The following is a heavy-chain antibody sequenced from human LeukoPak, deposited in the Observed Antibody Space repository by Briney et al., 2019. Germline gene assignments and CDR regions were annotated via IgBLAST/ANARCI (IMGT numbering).Heavy chain of an antibody. CDR1: GYTFTSYG. J-gene: IGHJ4*02. V-gene: IGHV1-18*01. D-gene: IGHD3-22*01. CDR2: ISSYNGKT. CDR3: ARNYDSSKDGNDY. Sequence: ASVKVSCKASGYTFTSYGISWVRQAPGQGLEWVGWISSYNGKTDYGKNVQGRVTMTTDTSTSTAYMELRSLRSDDTAIYYCARNYDSSKDGNDYWGQGTLVTVSS.